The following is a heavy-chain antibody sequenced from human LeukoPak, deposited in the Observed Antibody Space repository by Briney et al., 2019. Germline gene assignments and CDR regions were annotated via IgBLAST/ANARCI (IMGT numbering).Heavy chain of an antibody. D-gene: IGHD3-22*01. CDR1: GGSISSYY. J-gene: IGHJ4*02. CDR3: ARVGYYDSSGYYKPPVYFDY. CDR2: IYYSGST. V-gene: IGHV4-59*01. Sequence: SETLPLTCTVSGGSISSYYWSWIRQPPGKGRECIGYIYYSGSTNYNPSLKSRVTISVDTSKNQFSLKLSSVTAADTAVYYCARVGYYDSSGYYKPPVYFDYWGQGTLVTVSS.